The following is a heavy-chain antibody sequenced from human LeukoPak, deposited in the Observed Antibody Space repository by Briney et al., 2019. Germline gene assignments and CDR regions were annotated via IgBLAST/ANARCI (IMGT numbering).Heavy chain of an antibody. V-gene: IGHV3-30*03. Sequence: GGSLRLSCAASGFTFSSYGMHWVRQAPGKGLEWVGVISYDGDHKYYADSLKGRFTISRDNAKNTVYLQMNSLRHDDTAVYYCATGISMVRGPLMWGQGTLVTVSS. CDR2: ISYDGDHK. J-gene: IGHJ4*02. CDR3: ATGISMVRGPLM. CDR1: GFTFSSYG. D-gene: IGHD3-10*01.